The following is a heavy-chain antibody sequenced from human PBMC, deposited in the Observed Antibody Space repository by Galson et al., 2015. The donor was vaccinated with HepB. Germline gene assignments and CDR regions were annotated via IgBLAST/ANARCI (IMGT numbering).Heavy chain of an antibody. D-gene: IGHD2-15*01. CDR1: GDSFPRYW. CDR2: IDPSDSYT. CDR3: ARDCSGGNCDDWLEL. J-gene: IGHJ5*02. V-gene: IGHV5-10-1*01. Sequence: QSGAEVKKPGESLKISCKGSGDSFPRYWISWVRQMPGKGLEWMGRIDPSDSYTKYSPSFQGHVIISFDKSISTAYLQWSSLQASDTAMYYCARDCSGGNCDDWLELWGQGTLVTVSS.